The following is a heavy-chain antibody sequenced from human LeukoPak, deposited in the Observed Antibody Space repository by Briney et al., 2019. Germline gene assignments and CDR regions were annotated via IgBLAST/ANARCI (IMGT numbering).Heavy chain of an antibody. Sequence: GGSLRLSCAASGFTFSKYDMHWVRHGTGKGLEWVSAIETAGEIHYAGSVKGRFTISRENAKNSLYLQMNSLRAGDTAVYYCVRDYSGENVFDIWGQGTTVTVSS. J-gene: IGHJ3*02. V-gene: IGHV3-13*04. CDR3: VRDYSGENVFDI. CDR2: IETAGEI. CDR1: GFTFSKYD. D-gene: IGHD3-16*01.